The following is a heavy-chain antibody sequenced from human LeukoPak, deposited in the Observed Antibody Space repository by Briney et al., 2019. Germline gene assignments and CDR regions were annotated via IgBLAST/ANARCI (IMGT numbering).Heavy chain of an antibody. CDR2: IYYSGST. V-gene: IGHV4-59*01. CDR3: ARIVPYNYGYVDY. J-gene: IGHJ4*02. CDR1: GGSISRYY. Sequence: SETLSLTCTVSGGSISRYYWSWIRQPPGKGLEWIGYIYYSGSTNYNPSLKSRVTISVDTSKNQLSLKLSSVTAADTAVYYCARIVPYNYGYVDYWGQGTLVTVSS. D-gene: IGHD5-24*01.